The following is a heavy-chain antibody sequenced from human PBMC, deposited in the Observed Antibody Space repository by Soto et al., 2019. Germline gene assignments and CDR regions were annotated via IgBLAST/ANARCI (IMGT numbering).Heavy chain of an antibody. CDR3: ARQDGGYGFGYYYYYGMDV. CDR1: EYSFTSYW. CDR2: IDPSDSYT. D-gene: IGHD5-18*01. Sequence: KSLKITCKGSEYSFTSYWISWVRQMPGKGLEWMGRIDPSDSYTNYSPSFQGHVTISADKSISTAYLQWSSLKASDTAMYYCARQDGGYGFGYYYYYGMDVWGQGT. J-gene: IGHJ6*02. V-gene: IGHV5-10-1*01.